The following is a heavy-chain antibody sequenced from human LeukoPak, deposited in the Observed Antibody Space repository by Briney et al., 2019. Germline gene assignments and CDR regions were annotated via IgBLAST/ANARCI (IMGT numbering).Heavy chain of an antibody. D-gene: IGHD2-21*02. CDR2: INPNSGGT. V-gene: IGHV1-2*02. CDR3: ARSGAYCGGDCYSGLEYFQH. Sequence: ASVKVSCKASGYTFTGYYMHWVRQAPGQVLEWMGWINPNSGGTNYAQKFQGRVTMTRDTSISTAYMELSRLRSDDTAVYYCARSGAYCGGDCYSGLEYFQHWGQGTLVTVSS. J-gene: IGHJ1*01. CDR1: GYTFTGYY.